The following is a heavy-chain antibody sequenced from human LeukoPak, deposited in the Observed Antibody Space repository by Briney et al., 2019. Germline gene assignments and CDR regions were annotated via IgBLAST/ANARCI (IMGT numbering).Heavy chain of an antibody. CDR1: GLTFSSYG. CDR3: ARGGDCSGGSCLLGKFYFDY. Sequence: PGGSLRLSCAASGLTFSSYGMSWVRQAPGKGLEWVSVISGSGGSTYYADSVKGRFTISRDNSKNTLYLQMNSLRVEDTALYYCARGGDCSGGSCLLGKFYFDYWGQGTLVTVSS. CDR2: ISGSGGST. D-gene: IGHD2-15*01. J-gene: IGHJ4*02. V-gene: IGHV3-23*01.